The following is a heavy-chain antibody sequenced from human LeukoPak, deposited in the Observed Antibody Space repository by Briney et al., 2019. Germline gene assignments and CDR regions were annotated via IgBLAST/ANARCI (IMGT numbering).Heavy chain of an antibody. CDR1: GYSFTSYW. J-gene: IGHJ6*02. V-gene: IGHV5-51*01. Sequence: GESLKISCKGSGYSFTSYWIGWVRQMPGKGLEWMGIIYPGDSDTRYSPSFQGQVTISADKSISTAYLQWSSLKASDTAMYYCATPIAVYYYGMDVWGQGTTVTVSS. D-gene: IGHD6-19*01. CDR3: ATPIAVYYYGMDV. CDR2: IYPGDSDT.